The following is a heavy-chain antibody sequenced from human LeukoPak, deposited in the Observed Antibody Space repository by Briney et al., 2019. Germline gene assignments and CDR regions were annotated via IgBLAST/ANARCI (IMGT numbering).Heavy chain of an antibody. CDR3: AKDGGPALEWLLEGYFQH. J-gene: IGHJ1*01. V-gene: IGHV3-30*18. CDR1: GIPFSCHG. Sequence: GGSLKPSFATSGIPFSCHGMHWVRPAPSKGLGWVAIISYDGSNKYYSDSVKGRFTISRVKSKNTLYLQMNILRAEDTAVYDCAKDGGPALEWLLEGYFQHWGQGTLVSVSS. D-gene: IGHD3-3*01. CDR2: ISYDGSNK.